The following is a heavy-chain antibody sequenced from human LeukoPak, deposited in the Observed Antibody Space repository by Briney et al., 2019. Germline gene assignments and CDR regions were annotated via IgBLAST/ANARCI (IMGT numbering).Heavy chain of an antibody. CDR3: ARGNYAYYYYYMDV. CDR1: GFTFNIYT. CDR2: IRHSDGNT. V-gene: IGHV3-23*01. Sequence: GGSLRLSCAASGFTFNIYTMYWVRQAPGKGLEWVSGIRHSDGNTYYADSVKGRFTISRDNSKNTLYLQMNSLRAEDTAVYYCARGNYAYYYYYMDVWGKGTTVTISS. J-gene: IGHJ6*03. D-gene: IGHD4-11*01.